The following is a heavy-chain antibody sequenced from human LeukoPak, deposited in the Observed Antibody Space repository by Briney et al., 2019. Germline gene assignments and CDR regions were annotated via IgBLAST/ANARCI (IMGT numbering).Heavy chain of an antibody. CDR2: INSDGSST. Sequence: LTGGSLRLSWAASGFTFSSYWMHWVRQAPGKGLVWVSRINSDGSSTSYADSVKGRFTISRDNAKNTLYLQMNSLRAEDTAVYYCARARYSSSWSDYWGQGTLVTVSS. CDR1: GFTFSSYW. CDR3: ARARYSSSWSDY. D-gene: IGHD6-13*01. J-gene: IGHJ4*02. V-gene: IGHV3-74*01.